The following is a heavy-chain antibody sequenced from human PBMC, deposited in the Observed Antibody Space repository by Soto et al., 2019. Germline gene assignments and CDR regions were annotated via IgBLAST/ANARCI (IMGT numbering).Heavy chain of an antibody. CDR1: GGGISTHF. J-gene: IGHJ3*02. CDR2: VHYSGDT. D-gene: IGHD6-13*01. Sequence: QVQLQESGPGLVKPSETLSLTCTVSGGGISTHFWSWIRQPPGKGLEWIGYVHYSGDTSYNPSLKSLVTISVDTSTSHFSLKLNSVTAADTAIYYCARRHSGTQERGAFDIWGRGTLVTVSS. CDR3: ARRHSGTQERGAFDI. V-gene: IGHV4-59*08.